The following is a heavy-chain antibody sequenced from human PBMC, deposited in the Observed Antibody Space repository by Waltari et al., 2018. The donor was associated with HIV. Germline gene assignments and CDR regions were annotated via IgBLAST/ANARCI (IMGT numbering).Heavy chain of an antibody. CDR1: GYTFTSYD. Sequence: QVQLVQSGAEVKKPGASVKVSCKASGYTFTSYDINWVRPATGQGLEWMGWMNPNSGNTGYVQKFQGRVTMTRNTSISTAYMELSSLRSEDTAVYYCARGLGREYCSSTSCLFDPWGQGTLVTVSS. D-gene: IGHD2-2*01. CDR2: MNPNSGNT. CDR3: ARGLGREYCSSTSCLFDP. J-gene: IGHJ5*02. V-gene: IGHV1-8*01.